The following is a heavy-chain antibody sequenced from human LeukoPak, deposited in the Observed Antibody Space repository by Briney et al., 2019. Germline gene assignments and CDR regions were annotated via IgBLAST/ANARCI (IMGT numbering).Heavy chain of an antibody. CDR3: ARVGGGNSHDPDAFDI. V-gene: IGHV1-69*13. D-gene: IGHD4-23*01. Sequence: GASVKVSCKASGGTFGSYAISWVRQAPGQGLEWMGGIIPIFGTANYAQKFQGRVTITADESTSTAYMELSSLRSEDTAVYYCARVGGGNSHDPDAFDIWGQGTMVTVSS. CDR1: GGTFGSYA. CDR2: IIPIFGTA. J-gene: IGHJ3*02.